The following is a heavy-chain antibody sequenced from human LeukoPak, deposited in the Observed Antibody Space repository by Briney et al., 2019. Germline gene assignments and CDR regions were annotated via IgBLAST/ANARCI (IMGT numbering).Heavy chain of an antibody. Sequence: GGSLRLSCAASGLTFAGYDMSWVRQAPGKGLEWVSTISASGDNTYYAGSVKGRFTVSRDNSKNTLYLQMDSLRAEDTAVYYCAKRFCSATRCFHFDYWGQGTLVTVSS. V-gene: IGHV3-23*01. J-gene: IGHJ4*02. CDR3: AKRFCSATRCFHFDY. D-gene: IGHD2-2*01. CDR2: ISASGDNT. CDR1: GLTFAGYD.